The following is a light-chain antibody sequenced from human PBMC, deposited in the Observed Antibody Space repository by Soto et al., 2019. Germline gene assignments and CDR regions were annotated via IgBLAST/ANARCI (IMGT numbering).Light chain of an antibody. CDR2: KAS. V-gene: IGKV1-5*03. CDR3: QQYNTYSYI. J-gene: IGKJ2*01. CDR1: QSVGDW. Sequence: DIQMTQSPSSLSASVGDRVSITCRASQSVGDWLAWFQQKPGKAPKLLIYKASSLQSGVPSRFSGSGSGTEFTLTITRLQPDDFATYYCQQYNTYSYIFGQGTKLEIK.